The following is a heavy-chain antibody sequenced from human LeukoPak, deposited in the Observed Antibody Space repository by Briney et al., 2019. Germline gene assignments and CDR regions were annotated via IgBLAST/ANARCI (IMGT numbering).Heavy chain of an antibody. J-gene: IGHJ4*02. Sequence: SETLSLTCTVSGGSISSYYWSWIRQPAGKGLEWIGRIYTSGSTNYNPSLKSRVTMSVDTSKNQFSLKLSSVTAADTAVYYCARAGREWELLEIPFDYWGQGTLVTVSS. CDR1: GGSISSYY. CDR3: ARAGREWELLEIPFDY. V-gene: IGHV4-4*07. D-gene: IGHD1-26*01. CDR2: IYTSGST.